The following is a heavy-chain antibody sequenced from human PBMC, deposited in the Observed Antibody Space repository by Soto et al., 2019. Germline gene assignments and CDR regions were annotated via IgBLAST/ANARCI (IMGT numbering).Heavy chain of an antibody. V-gene: IGHV3-23*01. CDR2: ISGSGDRT. Sequence: EVQLLESGGGLVQPGGSLRLSCAASGFTFTSFAMSWVRQAPGKGLEWVSGISGSGDRTYYADSAKGRFTISRDNSKNTLYLQMNSLRAEDSAIYYCAKEVVVVPAATGSQFAYWGQGTLVTVSS. CDR3: AKEVVVVPAATGSQFAY. CDR1: GFTFTSFA. J-gene: IGHJ4*02. D-gene: IGHD2-2*01.